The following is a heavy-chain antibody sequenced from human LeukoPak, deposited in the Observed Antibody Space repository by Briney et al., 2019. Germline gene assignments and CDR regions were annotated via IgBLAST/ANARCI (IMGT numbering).Heavy chain of an antibody. J-gene: IGHJ6*03. CDR1: GYTFTSYG. D-gene: IGHD1-26*01. CDR3: ARAYSGSYGHYYYYMDV. CDR2: ISAYNGNT. V-gene: IGHV1-18*01. Sequence: ASVKVSCKASGYTFTSYGISGVQQAPGQGLEWMGWISAYNGNTNYAQKLQGRVTMTTDTSTSTAYMELRSLRSEDTAVYYCARAYSGSYGHYYYYMDVWGKGTTVTVSS.